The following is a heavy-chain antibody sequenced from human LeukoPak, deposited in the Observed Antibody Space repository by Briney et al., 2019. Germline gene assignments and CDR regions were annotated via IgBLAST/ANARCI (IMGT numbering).Heavy chain of an antibody. J-gene: IGHJ6*03. CDR1: GFTFSDYY. V-gene: IGHV3-11*04. Sequence: GGSLRLSCAASGFTFSDYYMSWIRQAPGKGLEWVSYISSSGSTIYYADSVKGRFTISRDNAKNSLYLQMNSLRAEDTAVYYCARESLSSTERWGYYYYYYMDVWGKGTTVTVSS. D-gene: IGHD2-2*01. CDR2: ISSSGSTI. CDR3: ARESLSSTERWGYYYYYYMDV.